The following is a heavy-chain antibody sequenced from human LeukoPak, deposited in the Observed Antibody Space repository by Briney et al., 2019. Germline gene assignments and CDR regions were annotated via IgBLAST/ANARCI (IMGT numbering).Heavy chain of an antibody. CDR3: VRNSDYTYGITAFDY. D-gene: IGHD5-12*01. CDR2: ISSSSSTI. CDR1: GFTFSSYS. V-gene: IGHV3-48*01. Sequence: GGSLRLSCAASGFTFSSYSMNWVRQAPGKGLEWVSYISSSSSTIYYADSVKGRFTISRDNAKNSLYLQMNSLRAEDTAVYYCVRNSDYTYGITAFDYWGQGTLVTVSS. J-gene: IGHJ4*02.